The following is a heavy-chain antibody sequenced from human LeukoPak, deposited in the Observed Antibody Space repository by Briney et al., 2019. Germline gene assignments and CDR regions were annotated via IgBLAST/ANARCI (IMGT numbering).Heavy chain of an antibody. CDR3: ARESGSSGYYYFDY. V-gene: IGHV3-48*03. J-gene: IGHJ4*02. CDR1: GFTFCSYE. D-gene: IGHD3-22*01. Sequence: GGSLRLSCAASGFTFCSYEMKWVRPAPGEGLEWVSYCSSSVSTIYCADSVKGRVTISRDNAKNSLYLQMNSLRAEDTAVYYCARESGSSGYYYFDYWGQGTLVTVSS. CDR2: CSSSVSTI.